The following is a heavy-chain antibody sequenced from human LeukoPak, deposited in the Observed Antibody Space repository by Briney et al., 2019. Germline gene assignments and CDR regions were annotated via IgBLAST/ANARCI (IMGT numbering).Heavy chain of an antibody. D-gene: IGHD1-20*01. CDR2: IWNDGSNK. J-gene: IGHJ4*02. CDR3: ARCITGTTNLFDY. Sequence: GGSLRLSCAASGFSFSSYGMHWVRQAPGKGLEWVAVIWNDGSNKNYADSVKGRFTISRDNSKNTLYLQMNSLRAEDTAVYYCARCITGTTNLFDYWGQGTLVTVSS. V-gene: IGHV3-33*01. CDR1: GFSFSSYG.